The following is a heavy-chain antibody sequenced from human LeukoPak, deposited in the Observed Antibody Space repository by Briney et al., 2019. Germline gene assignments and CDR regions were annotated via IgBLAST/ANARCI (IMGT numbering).Heavy chain of an antibody. J-gene: IGHJ4*02. CDR2: IYYSGST. CDR3: ARGGSGWYPGGYYFDY. CDR1: GGSISSYY. V-gene: IGHV4-59*01. D-gene: IGHD6-19*01. Sequence: SETLSLTCTVSGGSISSYYWSWIRQPPGKGLEWIGYIYYSGSTNYNPSLKSRVTISVDTSKNQFSLKLSSVTAADTAVYYCARGGSGWYPGGYYFDYWGQGALVTVSS.